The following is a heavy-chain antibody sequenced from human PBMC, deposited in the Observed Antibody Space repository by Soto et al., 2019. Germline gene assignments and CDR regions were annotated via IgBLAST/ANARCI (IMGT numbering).Heavy chain of an antibody. V-gene: IGHV4-39*07. CDR2: IYYSGST. CDR1: GGSISSSSYY. Sequence: SETLSLTCTVSGGSISSSSYYWGWIRQPPGKGLEWIGSIYYSGSTYYNPSLKSQLTISVDTSKNQFSLKLSSVTAADTAVYYCTRAPMGLTPYYFDYWGQGTLVTVSS. CDR3: TRAPMGLTPYYFDY. J-gene: IGHJ4*02. D-gene: IGHD2-8*01.